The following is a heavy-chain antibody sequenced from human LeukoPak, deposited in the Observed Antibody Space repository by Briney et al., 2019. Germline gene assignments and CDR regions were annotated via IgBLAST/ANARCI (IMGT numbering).Heavy chain of an antibody. CDR2: IYYSGST. CDR3: ARDGEEGYCSGGSCYRYFDY. Sequence: TSQTLSLTCTVSGGSISSGGYYWSWIRQHPGKGLEWIGYIYYSGSTYYNPSLKSRVTISVDTSKNQFPLKLSSVTAADTAVYYCARDGEEGYCSGGSCYRYFDYWGQGTLVTVSS. V-gene: IGHV4-31*03. CDR1: GGSISSGGYY. D-gene: IGHD2-15*01. J-gene: IGHJ4*02.